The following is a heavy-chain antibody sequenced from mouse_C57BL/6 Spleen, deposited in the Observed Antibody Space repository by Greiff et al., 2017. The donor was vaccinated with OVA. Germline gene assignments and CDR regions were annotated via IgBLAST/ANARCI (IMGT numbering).Heavy chain of an antibody. CDR2: IYPGDGDT. D-gene: IGHD1-1*01. CDR1: GYAFSSYW. J-gene: IGHJ2*01. V-gene: IGHV1-80*01. CDR3: ARGDFTTVVDY. Sequence: QVQLKESGAELVKPGASVKISCKASGYAFSSYWMNWVKQRPGKGLEWIGQIYPGDGDTNYNGKFKGKATLTADKSSSTAYMQLSSLTSEDSAVYFCARGDFTTVVDYWGQGTTLTVSS.